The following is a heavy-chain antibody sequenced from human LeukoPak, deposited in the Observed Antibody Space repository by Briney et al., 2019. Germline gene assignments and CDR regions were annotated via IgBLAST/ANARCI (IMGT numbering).Heavy chain of an antibody. Sequence: GGSLRLSCAASGFTFSNYAMGWVRQTGKGLEWVSGISGSGGSTYYAGSAKGRFTISRDNSKNTLYLQMNSLRAEDTAVYYCAKEEYYYDSSGYPWDYWGQGTLVTVSS. V-gene: IGHV3-23*01. CDR3: AKEEYYYDSSGYPWDY. D-gene: IGHD3-22*01. CDR2: ISGSGGST. J-gene: IGHJ4*02. CDR1: GFTFSNYA.